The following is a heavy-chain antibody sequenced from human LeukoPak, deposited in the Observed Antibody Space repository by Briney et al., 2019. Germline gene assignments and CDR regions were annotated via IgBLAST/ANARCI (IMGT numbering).Heavy chain of an antibody. D-gene: IGHD3-16*01. V-gene: IGHV3-30*04. CDR2: ISYDGSNK. Sequence: PGRSLRLSCAASGFTFNSYAMHWVRQAPGKGLEWVAVISYDGSNKYYADSVKGRFTISRDNSKNTLYLQMNSLRAEDTAVYYCAKGPSVWDWFDPWGQGTLVTVSS. CDR1: GFTFNSYA. J-gene: IGHJ5*02. CDR3: AKGPSVWDWFDP.